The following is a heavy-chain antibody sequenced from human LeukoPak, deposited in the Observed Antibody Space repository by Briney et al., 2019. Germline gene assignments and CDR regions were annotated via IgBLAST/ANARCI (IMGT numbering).Heavy chain of an antibody. V-gene: IGHV1-2*02. CDR3: GINRLGKALDM. J-gene: IGHJ3*02. Sequence: ASVKVSCKASGYTFTGYYMHWVRQAPGQGLEWMGWINPKSGDTSYLQRFQGRVTVTRDTSISTAYMELSRLRSDDTAVYYCGINRLGKALDMWGQGTMVTVSS. CDR1: GYTFTGYY. CDR2: INPKSGDT. D-gene: IGHD7-27*01.